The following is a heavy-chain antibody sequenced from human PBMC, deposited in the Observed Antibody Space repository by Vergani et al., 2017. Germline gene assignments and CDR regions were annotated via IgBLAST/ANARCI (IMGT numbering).Heavy chain of an antibody. D-gene: IGHD6-6*01. J-gene: IGHJ4*02. CDR1: GFTFSSYG. CDR3: AKDRQQLVVGGYCDY. CDR2: ISYDGSNK. Sequence: QVQLVESGGGVVQPGRSLRLSCAASGFTFSSYGMPWVRQAPGKGLEWVAVISYDGSNKYYADSVKGRFTISRDNSKNTLYLQMNSLRAEDTAVYYCAKDRQQLVVGGYCDYWGQGTLVTVSS. V-gene: IGHV3-30*18.